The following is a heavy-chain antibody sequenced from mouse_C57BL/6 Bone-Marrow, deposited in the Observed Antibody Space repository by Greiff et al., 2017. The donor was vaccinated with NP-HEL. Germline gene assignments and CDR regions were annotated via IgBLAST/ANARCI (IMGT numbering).Heavy chain of an antibody. CDR1: GYTFTSYW. J-gene: IGHJ4*01. CDR3: TYGNYYYAMDY. D-gene: IGHD2-1*01. V-gene: IGHV1-5*01. Sequence: VQLQQSGTVLARPGASVKMSCKTSGYTFTSYWMHWVKQRPGQGLEWIGAIYPGNSDTSYNQKFKGKAKLTAGTSASTAYIELSSLTNEDSAVYYCTYGNYYYAMDYWGQGTSVTVSS. CDR2: IYPGNSDT.